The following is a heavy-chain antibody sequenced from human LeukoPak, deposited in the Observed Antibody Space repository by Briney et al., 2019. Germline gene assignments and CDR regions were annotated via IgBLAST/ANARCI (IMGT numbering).Heavy chain of an antibody. CDR1: GGSVSSSSYY. D-gene: IGHD6-19*01. CDR2: IYYSGST. J-gene: IGHJ4*02. Sequence: SETLSLTCTVSGGSVSSSSYYWGWIRQPPGTGLEWIGSIYYSGSTYYNPSLKSRVTISVDTSKNQFSLKLSSVTAADTAVYYCARRNGYSSGWYFDYWGQGTLVTVSS. CDR3: ARRNGYSSGWYFDY. V-gene: IGHV4-39*01.